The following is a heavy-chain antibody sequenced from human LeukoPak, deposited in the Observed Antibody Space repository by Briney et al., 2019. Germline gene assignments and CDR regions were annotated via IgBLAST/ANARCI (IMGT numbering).Heavy chain of an antibody. J-gene: IGHJ4*02. CDR2: INSDGSST. CDR1: GFTFSSYW. V-gene: IGHV3-74*01. D-gene: IGHD5-18*01. CDR3: ARDPGYSYGYYFDY. Sequence: GGSLRLSCAASGFTFSSYWMHWVRQAPGKGLVWVSRINSDGSSTSYADSVKGRFTISRDNSKNTLYLQMNSLRAEDTAVYYCARDPGYSYGYYFDYWGQGTLVTVSS.